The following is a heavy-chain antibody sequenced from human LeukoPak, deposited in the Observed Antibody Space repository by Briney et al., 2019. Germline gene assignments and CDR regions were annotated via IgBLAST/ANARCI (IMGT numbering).Heavy chain of an antibody. D-gene: IGHD1-1*01. CDR1: GFTFSNYG. CDR2: VYYSGST. V-gene: IGHV4-59*01. Sequence: RPGGSLRLSCAASGFTFSNYGVSWVRQAPGKGLEWIGYVYYSGSTNYNPSLKSRVTISMDTSKNQFSLKLSSVTAADTAVYYCARETLEGKFDPWGQGILVTVSS. CDR3: ARETLEGKFDP. J-gene: IGHJ5*02.